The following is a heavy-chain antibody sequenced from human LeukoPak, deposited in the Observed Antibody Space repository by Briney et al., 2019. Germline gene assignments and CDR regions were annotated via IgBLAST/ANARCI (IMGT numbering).Heavy chain of an antibody. D-gene: IGHD6-19*01. CDR2: MSSSGSTI. V-gene: IGHV3-11*04. CDR1: GFTFNDYY. Sequence: GGSLRLSCAASGFTFNDYYMSWIRQAPGKGLEWVSYMSSSGSTIYYADSVKGRFTISRDNAKNSLYLQMNSLRAEDTAVYYCARESRQWLVLGGVDYWGQGTLVTVSS. CDR3: ARESRQWLVLGGVDY. J-gene: IGHJ4*02.